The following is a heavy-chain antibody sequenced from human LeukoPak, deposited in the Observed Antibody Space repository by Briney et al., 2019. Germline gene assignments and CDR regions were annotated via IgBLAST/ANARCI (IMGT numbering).Heavy chain of an antibody. J-gene: IGHJ4*02. CDR3: AKDNRRHYTSGPNPDSLH. CDR2: ISWNSGSI. D-gene: IGHD6-19*01. V-gene: IGHV3-9*01. CDR1: GFIFNNYA. Sequence: GGSLRLSCAGSGFIFNNYAMHWVRQPPGKGLEWVSGISWNSGSIGYADSVKGRYTISRDNAKNSLYLQMNSLRVEDTAFYYCAKDNRRHYTSGPNPDSLHWGQGALVTVSS.